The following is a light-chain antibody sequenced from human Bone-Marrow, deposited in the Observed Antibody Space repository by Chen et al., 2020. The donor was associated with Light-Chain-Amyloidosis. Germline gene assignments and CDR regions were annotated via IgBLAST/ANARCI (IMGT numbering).Light chain of an antibody. Sequence: DIVLTQSPDSLTVSLGERATLTCRSSQSLLFSSNNKNYVAWYQQKPGQPPKLLLYWASTRASGVPDRVSGSRSATDFTLTISSLQAEDVAVYYCQHYYSTPPTFGGGTKVEIK. CDR2: WAS. CDR3: QHYYSTPPT. J-gene: IGKJ4*01. CDR1: QSLLFSSNNKNY. V-gene: IGKV4-1*01.